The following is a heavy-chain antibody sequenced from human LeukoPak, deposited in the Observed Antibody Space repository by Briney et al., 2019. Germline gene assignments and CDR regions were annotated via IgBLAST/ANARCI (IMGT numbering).Heavy chain of an antibody. J-gene: IGHJ4*02. CDR2: ISWNSGSI. D-gene: IGHD6-13*01. V-gene: IGHV3-9*01. CDR3: AKGPYSLSLDHFDY. CDR1: GFTFDDYA. Sequence: GGSLRLSCAASGFTFDDYAMHWVRQAPGKGLEWFSGISWNSGSIGYADSVKGRFTISRDNAKNSLYLQMNSLRAEDTALYYCAKGPYSLSLDHFDYWGQGTLVTVSS.